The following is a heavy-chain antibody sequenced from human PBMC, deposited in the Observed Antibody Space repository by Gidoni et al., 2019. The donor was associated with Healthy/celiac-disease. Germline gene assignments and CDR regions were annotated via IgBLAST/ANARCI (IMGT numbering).Heavy chain of an antibody. CDR1: GFTFSSYG. D-gene: IGHD6-19*01. Sequence: QVQLVESGGGVVQPGRSLRLSCAASGFTFSSYGMHWVRQAPGKGLEWVAVISYDGSNKYYADSVKGRFTISRDNSKNTLYLQMNSLRAEDTAVYYCAKSPLAVAGIYYFDYWGQGTLVTVSS. CDR2: ISYDGSNK. J-gene: IGHJ4*02. CDR3: AKSPLAVAGIYYFDY. V-gene: IGHV3-30*18.